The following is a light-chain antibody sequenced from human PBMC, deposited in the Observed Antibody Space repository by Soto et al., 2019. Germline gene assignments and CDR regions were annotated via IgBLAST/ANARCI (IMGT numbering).Light chain of an antibody. J-gene: IGKJ1*01. CDR1: HAVRNNY. CDR3: QQSYSTPRT. Sequence: VLTQCPGTLCFSPGEMATLSFRAIHAVRNNYLSCYQHKPGQSPRLLIYDASNRATGIPARFSGSGSGTDFTLTISSLEPEDFATYYCQQSYSTPRTFGQGTKVDI. V-gene: IGKV3D-11*01. CDR2: DAS.